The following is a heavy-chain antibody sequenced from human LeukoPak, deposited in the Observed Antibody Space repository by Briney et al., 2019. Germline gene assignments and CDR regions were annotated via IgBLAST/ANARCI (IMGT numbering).Heavy chain of an antibody. CDR2: ISSSGSPL. D-gene: IGHD3-22*01. V-gene: IGHV3-48*03. CDR3: ARSGSPYYYDSIGYWDY. J-gene: IGHJ4*02. CDR1: GFTFSSYE. Sequence: GRSLSLACAASGFTFSSYEMNWVRQAPGKGVEWVSYISSSGSPLYYADPVNDPSTYTRDNAHNSLYLHMNSLRAEDTAVYYCARSGSPYYYDSIGYWDYWGQRPLVTVSS.